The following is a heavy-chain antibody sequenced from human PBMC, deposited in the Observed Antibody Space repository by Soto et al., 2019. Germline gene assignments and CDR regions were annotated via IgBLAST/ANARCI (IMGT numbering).Heavy chain of an antibody. J-gene: IGHJ2*01. CDR2: IILILGIA. Sequence: QVQLVQSGAEVKKPGSSVKVSCTASGGTFSSYTISWVRQAPGQGLEWMGRIILILGIANYAQKFQGRVTITADKSTSTAYMEPSSLRSEDTAVYYWARVAAAGTTCYWYFDLWGRGTLVTVSS. CDR3: ARVAAAGTTCYWYFDL. CDR1: GGTFSSYT. V-gene: IGHV1-69*02. D-gene: IGHD6-13*01.